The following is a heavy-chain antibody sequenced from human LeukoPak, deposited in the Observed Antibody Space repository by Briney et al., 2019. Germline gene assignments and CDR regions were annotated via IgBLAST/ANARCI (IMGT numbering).Heavy chain of an antibody. J-gene: IGHJ6*03. D-gene: IGHD3-10*01. Sequence: PGGSLRLSCAASGFTFSSYAMSWVRQAPGKGLEWVSAISGSGGSTYYADSVKGRFTISRDNSKNTQYLQMNSLRAEDTAVYYCAKDKGGSGSWYNHYYYMDVWGKGTTVTVSS. V-gene: IGHV3-23*01. CDR2: ISGSGGST. CDR3: AKDKGGSGSWYNHYYYMDV. CDR1: GFTFSSYA.